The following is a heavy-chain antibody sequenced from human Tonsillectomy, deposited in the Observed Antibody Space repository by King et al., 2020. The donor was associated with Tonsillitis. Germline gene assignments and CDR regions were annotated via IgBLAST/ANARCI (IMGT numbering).Heavy chain of an antibody. D-gene: IGHD1-26*01. V-gene: IGHV3-9*01. J-gene: IGHJ3*02. CDR3: ARRKIVEVFMGVFDI. CDR1: GFIFDDYG. Sequence: QLVQSGGGLVQPGRSLRLSCAASGFIFDDYGMHWVRQPPGKGLEWVSGISWNSGSIGYADSVKGRFTISRDNAKNSLYLQMNSLTAEDTALYYCARRKIVEVFMGVFDIWGQGTMVTASS. CDR2: ISWNSGSI.